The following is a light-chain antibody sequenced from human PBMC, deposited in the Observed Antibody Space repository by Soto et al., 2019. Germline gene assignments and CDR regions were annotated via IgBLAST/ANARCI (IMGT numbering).Light chain of an antibody. CDR3: LQDYNYPRT. CDR2: GAS. V-gene: IGKV1-6*01. CDR1: QGIRTD. Sequence: AFQLTQSPSSLSASVGDRVTITCRASQGIRTDLGWYQQSPGKAPKVLIVGASTLQSGVPSRFSGSGSGTDFTLTISSLQPEDFATYYCLQDYNYPRTFGQGTKVDIK. J-gene: IGKJ1*01.